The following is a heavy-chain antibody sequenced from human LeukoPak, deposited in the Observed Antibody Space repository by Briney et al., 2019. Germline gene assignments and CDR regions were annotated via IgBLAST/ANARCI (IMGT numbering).Heavy chain of an antibody. V-gene: IGHV4-30-4*01. CDR2: FSYTGST. Sequence: SETLSLTCTVSGGSISSGEYYWSWIRQPPGKGLEWIGYFSYTGSTYYNPSVKSRVSISVDTSKNQFSLKLSSVTAADTAVYYCARALNGYFYAFDSWGQGTLVTVSS. CDR1: GGSISSGEYY. CDR3: ARALNGYFYAFDS. J-gene: IGHJ4*02. D-gene: IGHD2/OR15-2a*01.